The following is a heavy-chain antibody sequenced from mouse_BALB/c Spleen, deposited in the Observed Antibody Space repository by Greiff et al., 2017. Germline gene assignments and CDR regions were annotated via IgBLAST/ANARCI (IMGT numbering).Heavy chain of an antibody. V-gene: IGHV1S56*01. Sequence: QVQLQQSGPELVKPGASVRISCKASGYTFTSYYIHWVKQRPGQGLEWIGWIYPGNVNTKYNEKFKGKATLTADKSSSTAYMQLSSLTSEDSAVYFCARSGGYYDYWGQGTTLTVSS. D-gene: IGHD2-3*01. CDR2: IYPGNVNT. CDR1: GYTFTSYY. J-gene: IGHJ2*01. CDR3: ARSGGYYDY.